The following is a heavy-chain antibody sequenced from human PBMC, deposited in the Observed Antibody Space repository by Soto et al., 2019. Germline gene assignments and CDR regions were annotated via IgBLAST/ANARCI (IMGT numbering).Heavy chain of an antibody. V-gene: IGHV3-33*01. CDR3: ARDPGDFWSGYSYWFDP. Sequence: GGSLRLSCAASGFTFSSYGMHWVRQAPGKGLEWVAVIWYDGSNKYYADSVKGRLTISRDNSKNTLYLQMNSLRAEDTAVYYCARDPGDFWSGYSYWFDPWGQGTLVTVSS. CDR1: GFTFSSYG. J-gene: IGHJ5*02. CDR2: IWYDGSNK. D-gene: IGHD3-3*01.